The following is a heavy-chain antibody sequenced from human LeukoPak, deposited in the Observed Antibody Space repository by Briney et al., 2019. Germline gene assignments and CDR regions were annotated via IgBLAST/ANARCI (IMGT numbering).Heavy chain of an antibody. V-gene: IGHV3-23*01. CDR2: ISGSGGTT. Sequence: GGSLRLSCAASGFSFSSYAMSWVRQAPGKGLEWVSSISGSGGTTYYADSVKGRFTISRDNSKNTLCLQMNSLRAEDTAIYYCAGYYYGSGSLGDYWGQGTLVTVSS. J-gene: IGHJ4*02. CDR1: GFSFSSYA. D-gene: IGHD3-10*01. CDR3: AGYYYGSGSLGDY.